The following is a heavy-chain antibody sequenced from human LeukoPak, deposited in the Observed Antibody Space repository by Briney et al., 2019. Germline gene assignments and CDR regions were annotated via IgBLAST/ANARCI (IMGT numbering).Heavy chain of an antibody. J-gene: IGHJ3*01. V-gene: IGHV1-3*01. D-gene: IGHD3-22*01. CDR3: ATSPLYYYDSSGYYSDAFDV. Sequence: ASVKVSCKASGYTFTSYAMHWVRQAPGQRLEWMGWINAGNGNTKYSQKFQGRVTITRDTSASTAYMELSSLRSEDTAVYYCATSPLYYYDSSGYYSDAFDVWGQGTMVTVSS. CDR1: GYTFTSYA. CDR2: INAGNGNT.